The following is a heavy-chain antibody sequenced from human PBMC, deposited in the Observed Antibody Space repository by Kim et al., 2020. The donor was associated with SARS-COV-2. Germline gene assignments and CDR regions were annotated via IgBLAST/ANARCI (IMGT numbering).Heavy chain of an antibody. CDR3: ARVELTGRYYFDY. Sequence: SETLSLTCTVSGGSISSGGYYWSWVRQHPGKGLEWIGNVYYSGTTYYNPSLKSRVTISVDTSKNQFSLNLSSVTAADTAVYYCARVELTGRYYFDYWGQG. D-gene: IGHD1-20*01. CDR1: GGSISSGGYY. J-gene: IGHJ4*02. CDR2: VYYSGTT. V-gene: IGHV4-31*03.